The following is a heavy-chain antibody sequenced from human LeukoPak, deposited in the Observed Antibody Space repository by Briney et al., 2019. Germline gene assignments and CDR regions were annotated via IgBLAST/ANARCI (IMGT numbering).Heavy chain of an antibody. Sequence: GRSLRLSCAASGFTFSSYAMHWVRQAPGKGLEWVAVISYDGSNKYYADSVKGRFTISRDNSKNTLYLQMNSLRAEDTAVYYCAKDQAYSGYDSGYWGQGTLVTVSS. CDR1: GFTFSSYA. CDR2: ISYDGSNK. V-gene: IGHV3-30*04. CDR3: AKDQAYSGYDSGY. J-gene: IGHJ4*02. D-gene: IGHD5-12*01.